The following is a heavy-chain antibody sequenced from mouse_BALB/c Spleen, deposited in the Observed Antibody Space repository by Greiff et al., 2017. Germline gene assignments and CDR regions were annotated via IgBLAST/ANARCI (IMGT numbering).Heavy chain of an antibody. CDR3: ANNDGYYGFAY. CDR2: ISSGGSYT. V-gene: IGHV5-9-4*01. J-gene: IGHJ3*01. CDR1: GFTFSSYA. D-gene: IGHD2-3*01. Sequence: EVQVVESGGGLVKPGGSLKLSCAASGFTFSSYAMSWVRQSPEKRLEWVAEISSGGSYTYYPDTVTGRFTISRDNAKNTLYLEMSSLRSEDTAMYYCANNDGYYGFAYWGQGTLVTVSA.